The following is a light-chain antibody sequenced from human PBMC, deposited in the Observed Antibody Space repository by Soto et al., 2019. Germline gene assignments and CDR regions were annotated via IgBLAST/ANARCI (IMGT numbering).Light chain of an antibody. Sequence: EIVLTQSPGTVSLSPVQRATLSCRATQRLSASDIAWYQQKTGQAPKFLIYGVSSRATGIPDRFSGSGSGTDFTLTISRLEPEDFAVYHCQQYGSSHLITFGQGTRLEI. CDR3: QQYGSSHLIT. CDR1: QRLSASD. V-gene: IGKV3-20*01. CDR2: GVS. J-gene: IGKJ5*01.